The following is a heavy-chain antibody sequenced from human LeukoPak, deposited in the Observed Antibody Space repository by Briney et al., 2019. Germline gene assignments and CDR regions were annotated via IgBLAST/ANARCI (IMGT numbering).Heavy chain of an antibody. D-gene: IGHD4-17*01. CDR2: ISSSSSYT. V-gene: IGHV3-11*06. CDR1: GFTFSDYY. CDR3: ARDRDGDYEVYFDY. J-gene: IGHJ4*02. Sequence: GGSLRLSCAASGFTFSDYYMSWIRQAPGKGLEWVSYISSSSSYTNYADSVKGRFTISRDNAKNSLYLQMNSLRAEDTAVYYCARDRDGDYEVYFDYWGQGTLVTVSS.